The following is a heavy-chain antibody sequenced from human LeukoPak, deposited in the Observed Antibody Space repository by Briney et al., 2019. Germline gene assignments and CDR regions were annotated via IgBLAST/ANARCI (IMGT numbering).Heavy chain of an antibody. Sequence: PGGSLRLSCAASGLTFSGYDIHWVRQAPGKGLEWVAVIWYDGSKRYYADSVKGRFTISRDNSKNTLYLQMNSLRVEDTAVYYCARAQDYDSSGYVDAFDMWGQGTMVTVSS. CDR2: IWYDGSKR. D-gene: IGHD3-22*01. V-gene: IGHV3-33*08. CDR3: ARAQDYDSSGYVDAFDM. J-gene: IGHJ3*02. CDR1: GLTFSGYD.